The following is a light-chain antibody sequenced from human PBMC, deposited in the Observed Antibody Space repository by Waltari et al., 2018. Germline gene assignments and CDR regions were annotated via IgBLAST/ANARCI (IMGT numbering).Light chain of an antibody. CDR1: SGHSSYA. CDR3: ETWATGSRV. Sequence: QLALTHSPSASASLVASVKLTCTLSSGHSSYAIAWHQQRPEKGPRYLMKLSSDGSHTSGDGIPGRFCGASSGAERCLTMSSLQADGDADYYGETWATGSRVFGGGTKLSV. V-gene: IGLV4-69*01. CDR2: LSSDGSH. J-gene: IGLJ3*02.